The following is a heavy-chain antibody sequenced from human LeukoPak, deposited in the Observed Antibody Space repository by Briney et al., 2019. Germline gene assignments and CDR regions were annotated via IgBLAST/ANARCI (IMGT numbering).Heavy chain of an antibody. J-gene: IGHJ4*02. V-gene: IGHV3-7*01. CDR3: VNLGYSD. D-gene: IGHD5-12*01. Sequence: PGGSLRLSCEASGFSFSAAWMNWVRQAPGKGLEWVATIKNDGSDKYYVDSVKGRFTLSRDNAKNSVYLQMNSLRVEDTAVYYCVNLGYSDGGQGTLVTVSS. CDR1: GFSFSAAW. CDR2: IKNDGSDK.